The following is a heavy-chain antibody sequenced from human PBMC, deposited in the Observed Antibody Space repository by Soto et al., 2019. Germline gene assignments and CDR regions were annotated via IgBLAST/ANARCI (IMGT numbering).Heavy chain of an antibody. J-gene: IGHJ4*02. CDR2: INPNSGGT. D-gene: IGHD3-3*01. V-gene: IGHV1-2*04. CDR3: ARAYGTYDFWSGYYYYFDY. Sequence: QVQLVQSGAEVKKPGASVRVSCKASGYTFTSYYLHWVRQAPGQDLEWMGWINPNSGGTNYAQKFQGWVTMTRDTSISTAYMELSRLRSDDTAVYYCARAYGTYDFWSGYYYYFDYWGQGTLVTVSS. CDR1: GYTFTSYY.